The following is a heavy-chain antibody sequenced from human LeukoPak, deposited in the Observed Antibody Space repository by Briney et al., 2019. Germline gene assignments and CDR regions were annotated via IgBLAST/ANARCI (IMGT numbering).Heavy chain of an antibody. J-gene: IGHJ4*02. V-gene: IGHV3-53*01. D-gene: IGHD2-15*01. Sequence: GGSLRLSCAVSGFTVSSNSMSWVRQAPGKGLEWVSILYSGGGTDYADSVKGRFTISRDNSKNTLYRGMNSLRVEDTAVYYCAREYCSGGSCYRRQYYFDYWGQGTLVTVSS. CDR3: AREYCSGGSCYRRQYYFDY. CDR1: GFTVSSNS. CDR2: LYSGGGT.